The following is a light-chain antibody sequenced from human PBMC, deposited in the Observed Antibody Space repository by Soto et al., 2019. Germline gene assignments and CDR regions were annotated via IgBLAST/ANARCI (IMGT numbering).Light chain of an antibody. J-gene: IGKJ5*01. V-gene: IGKV3-11*01. Sequence: DIVLTQSPATLSLSPGERATLSCRASQRVGDYLAWYQQKPGQAPRLLTYDASNRAAGTPARFGGSGSGSDYTLTISSLQPEDFAVYYCQQRYVWPITFGQGTRLEIK. CDR1: QRVGDY. CDR3: QQRYVWPIT. CDR2: DAS.